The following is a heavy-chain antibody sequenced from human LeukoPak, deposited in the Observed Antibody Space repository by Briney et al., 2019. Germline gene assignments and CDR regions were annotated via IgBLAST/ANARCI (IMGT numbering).Heavy chain of an antibody. V-gene: IGHV4-4*02. CDR1: GDSITSHSW. Sequence: SETLSLTCAVSGDSITSHSWWSCVRQPPGKGLEWIGEVHHGGASNYDPSLESRFTISVDKSKNRFSLNLRSVHAADTATYYCASHVTVLGTRGFDFWGRGTMVTVS. CDR3: ASHVTVLGTRGFDF. D-gene: IGHD6-19*01. J-gene: IGHJ4*02. CDR2: VHHGGAS.